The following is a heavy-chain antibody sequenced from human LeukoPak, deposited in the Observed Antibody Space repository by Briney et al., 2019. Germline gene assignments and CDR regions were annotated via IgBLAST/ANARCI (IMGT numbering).Heavy chain of an antibody. D-gene: IGHD3-16*01. CDR1: GFTFNKYW. CDR2: IKEDGSGK. V-gene: IGHV3-7*01. J-gene: IGHJ4*02. CDR3: ARDEEITLGTDY. Sequence: GGSLRLSCAASGFTFNKYWMTWVRQAPGKGLEWVANIKEDGSGKYYVDSVKGRFSISRDNAKKSLFLEMNSLRAEDTAVYYCARDEEITLGTDYWGQGTLVTVSS.